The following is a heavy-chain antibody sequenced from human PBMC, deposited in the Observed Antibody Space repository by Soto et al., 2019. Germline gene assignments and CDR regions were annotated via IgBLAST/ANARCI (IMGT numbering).Heavy chain of an antibody. D-gene: IGHD3-3*01. Sequence: QVQLQESGPGLVKPSETLSLTCTVSGASISTYYWGWIRQPPGKGLEWIGYVYYTGSTNYNPSLKSRVNIPVDTPQNHFSLKLRSVPGADTAMYCCARHALYDGDPDEADFWGQGTLVTVSS. V-gene: IGHV4-59*08. CDR1: GASISTYY. CDR3: ARHALYDGDPDEADF. J-gene: IGHJ4*02. CDR2: VYYTGST.